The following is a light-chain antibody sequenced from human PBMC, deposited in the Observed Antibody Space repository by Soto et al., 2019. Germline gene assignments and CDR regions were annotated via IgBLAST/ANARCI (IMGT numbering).Light chain of an antibody. CDR1: QDISRY. CDR2: DAS. J-gene: IGKJ5*01. CDR3: QQYNNWPPPIT. Sequence: DIQMTQSPSSLSASVGDRVTITCQASQDISRYLNWYQHKPGKAPKLLIYDASNLETRVPSRFSGSGSGTEFTLTISSLQSEDFAVYYCQQYNNWPPPITFGQGTRLEIK. V-gene: IGKV1-33*01.